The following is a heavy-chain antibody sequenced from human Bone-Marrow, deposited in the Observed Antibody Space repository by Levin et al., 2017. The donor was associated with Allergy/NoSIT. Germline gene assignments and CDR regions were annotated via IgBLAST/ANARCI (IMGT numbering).Heavy chain of an antibody. CDR1: GFIFSHYG. CDR2: MWNHGNEQ. V-gene: IGHV3-33*01. D-gene: IGHD3-22*01. CDR3: ARDDDTSGHYSWFGY. J-gene: IGHJ4*02. Sequence: LSLTCAASGFIFSHYGMHWVRQAPGKGLEWVAVMWNHGNEQYYSDSVKGRFTVSRDLSKNTVSLQMNSLRAEDTAVYYCARDDDTSGHYSWFGYWGQGTLVTVAS.